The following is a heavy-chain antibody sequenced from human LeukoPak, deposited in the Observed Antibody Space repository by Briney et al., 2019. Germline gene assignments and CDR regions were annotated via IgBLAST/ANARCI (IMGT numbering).Heavy chain of an antibody. CDR1: GFTFSSYS. D-gene: IGHD3-22*01. J-gene: IGHJ4*02. CDR3: ARDRGDYYDSSGYCYDY. CDR2: ISSSSSYI. V-gene: IGHV3-21*01. Sequence: GGSLRLSCAASGFTFSSYSMNWVRRAPGKGLEWVSSISSSSSYIYYADSVKGRFTISRDNAKNSLYLQMNSLRAEDTAVYYCARDRGDYYDSSGYCYDYWGQGTLVTVSS.